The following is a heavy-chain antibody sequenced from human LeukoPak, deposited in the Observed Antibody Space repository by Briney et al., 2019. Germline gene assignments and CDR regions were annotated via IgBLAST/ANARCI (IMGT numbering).Heavy chain of an antibody. CDR2: VRGSGTDT. Sequence: GGSLRLSCAASGFTFSTYAVSWVRQAPGKGLGWVSAVRGSGTDTYYADSVKGRFTISRDNSKNTLYLQMNSLRAEDTAIYYCAKTSRGNSGYDSPFHYWGQGTLVTVSS. CDR3: AKTSRGNSGYDSPFHY. J-gene: IGHJ4*02. CDR1: GFTFSTYA. D-gene: IGHD5-12*01. V-gene: IGHV3-23*01.